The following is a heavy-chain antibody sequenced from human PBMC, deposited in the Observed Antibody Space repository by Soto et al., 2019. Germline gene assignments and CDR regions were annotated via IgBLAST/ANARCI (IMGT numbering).Heavy chain of an antibody. D-gene: IGHD6-6*01. Sequence: SETLSLTCAVYGGSFSGYYWSWIRQPPGKGLEWIGEINHSGSTNYNPSLKSRVTISVDTSKNQFSLKLSSVTAADTAVYYCARGFIAARRYYYGMDVWGQGTTVTVSS. V-gene: IGHV4-34*01. J-gene: IGHJ6*02. CDR1: GGSFSGYY. CDR2: INHSGST. CDR3: ARGFIAARRYYYGMDV.